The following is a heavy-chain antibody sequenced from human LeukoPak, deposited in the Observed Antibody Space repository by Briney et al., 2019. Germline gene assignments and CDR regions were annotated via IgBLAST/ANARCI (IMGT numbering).Heavy chain of an antibody. V-gene: IGHV4-59*08. CDR3: ARHTYYYDSSGYLFPPFDY. CDR2: FYHSGST. D-gene: IGHD3-22*01. J-gene: IGHJ4*02. Sequence: KPSETLSLTCTVSGGSIGSSYWSWIRQPPGKGLEWFGFFYHSGSTNYNPSLKSRITISVDTSKNQFSLKLSSVTAADTAVYYCARHTYYYDSSGYLFPPFDYWGQGTLVTVSS. CDR1: GGSIGSSY.